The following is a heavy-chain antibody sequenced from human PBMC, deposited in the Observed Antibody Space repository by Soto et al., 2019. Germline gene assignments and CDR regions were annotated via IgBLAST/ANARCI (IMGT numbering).Heavy chain of an antibody. CDR3: TTDPALNWNYVDY. CDR1: GFTFSNAW. V-gene: IGHV3-15*01. CDR2: IKSKTDGGTT. Sequence: GGSLRLSCAASGFTFSNAWMSWVRQAPGKGLEWVGRIKSKTDGGTTDYAAPVKGRFTISRDDSKNTLYLQMNSLKTEDTAVYYCTTDPALNWNYVDYWGQGTLVTVSS. J-gene: IGHJ4*02. D-gene: IGHD1-1*01.